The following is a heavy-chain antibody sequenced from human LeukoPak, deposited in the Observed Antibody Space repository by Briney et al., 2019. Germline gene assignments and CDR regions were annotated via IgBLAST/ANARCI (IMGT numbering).Heavy chain of an antibody. D-gene: IGHD3-16*01. V-gene: IGHV4-59*01. CDR3: ARDLQSGPPVG. Sequence: SETLTLTCTVSGGSISSYYWSWIRQPPGKGLEWVGYIYYSGSTNFNPSLKSRVTISLDTSKNQFSLKLSSVTAADTAVYYCARDLQSGPPVGWGQGTLVTVSS. CDR2: IYYSGST. CDR1: GGSISSYY. J-gene: IGHJ4*02.